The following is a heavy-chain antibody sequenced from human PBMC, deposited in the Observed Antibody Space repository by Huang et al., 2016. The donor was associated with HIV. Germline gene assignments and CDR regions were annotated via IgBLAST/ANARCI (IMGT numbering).Heavy chain of an antibody. CDR2: IKSKTDGGTT. V-gene: IGHV3-15*01. J-gene: IGHJ4*02. CDR3: TTHLDYYDSSGYYFGNY. D-gene: IGHD3-22*01. CDR1: GFTFSKAW. Sequence: EVQLVESGGGLVKPGGSLRLSCAASGFTFSKAWMSWVRQAPGKGLEWVGRIKSKTDGGTTDYTAPVKGRFTISRDDSRNTLYLQMNSRKTEDTAVYYCTTHLDYYDSSGYYFGNYWGQGTLVTVSS.